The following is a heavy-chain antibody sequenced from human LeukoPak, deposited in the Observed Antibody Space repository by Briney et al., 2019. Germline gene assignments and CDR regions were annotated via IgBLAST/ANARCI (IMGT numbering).Heavy chain of an antibody. V-gene: IGHV4-59*01. CDR1: GGSISSYY. D-gene: IGHD3-9*01. CDR2: IYYSGSP. CDR3: ARDSTYYDILTGYPYYYYGMDV. J-gene: IGHJ6*02. Sequence: PSETLSLTCTVSGGSISSYYWGWIRQPPGKGLDWIGNIYYSGSPNYNPSLKSRVTISVDTSKNQFSLKLSSVTAADTAVYYCARDSTYYDILTGYPYYYYGMDVWGQGTTVTVSS.